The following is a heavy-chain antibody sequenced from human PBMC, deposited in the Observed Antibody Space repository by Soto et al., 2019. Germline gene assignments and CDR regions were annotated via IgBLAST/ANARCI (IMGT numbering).Heavy chain of an antibody. Sequence: EVQLVESGGDLVQPGGSLRLSCVASGFSFSSYWIHWVRHVPGKGLVWVSRINGAGSTTDYADSVKGRFTISRDNTKNTLYLQMNSLRADDTAVYYCARDHFGGNTDYWGQGTLVTVSS. CDR2: INGAGSTT. V-gene: IGHV3-74*01. J-gene: IGHJ4*02. CDR1: GFSFSSYW. D-gene: IGHD2-15*01. CDR3: ARDHFGGNTDY.